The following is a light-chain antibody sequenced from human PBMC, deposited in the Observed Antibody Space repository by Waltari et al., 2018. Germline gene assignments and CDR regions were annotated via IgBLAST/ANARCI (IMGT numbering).Light chain of an antibody. J-gene: IGKJ2*01. V-gene: IGKV1-39*01. Sequence: DIVMTQSPSSLSASVGDRVSITCRASQSISTYINWYQQKPGRAPKLLIDSISRLQSGVPSRFSCSGSGADFTLTISSLHPEDFATYYCQQNFRFPYTFGQGTKLEIK. CDR2: SIS. CDR1: QSISTY. CDR3: QQNFRFPYT.